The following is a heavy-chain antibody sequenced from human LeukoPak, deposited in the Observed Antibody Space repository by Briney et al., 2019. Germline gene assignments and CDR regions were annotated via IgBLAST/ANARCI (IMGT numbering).Heavy chain of an antibody. CDR3: ARLPYYYDSSGYMD. V-gene: IGHV1-69*05. CDR1: GGTFSSYA. D-gene: IGHD3-22*01. Sequence: SVKVSCEASGGTFSSYAISWVRQAPGQGLEWMGRIIPIFGTANYAQKFQGRVTITTDESTSTAYMELSSLRSEDTAVYYCARLPYYYDSSGYMDWGQGTLVTVSS. CDR2: IIPIFGTA. J-gene: IGHJ4*02.